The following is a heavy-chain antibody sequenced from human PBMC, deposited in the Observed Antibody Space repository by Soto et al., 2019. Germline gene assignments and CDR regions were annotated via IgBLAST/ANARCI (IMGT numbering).Heavy chain of an antibody. D-gene: IGHD3-3*01. CDR3: ARASGYYSWGTLDY. CDR1: GFTFSTYW. CDR2: INSDGSST. Sequence: PGGSLSLSCAASGFTFSTYWMHWVRQAPGKGLVWVSRINSDGSSTSNADSVKGRFTISRDNAKTTLYLQMNSLRAEDTAMYYCARASGYYSWGTLDYWGQGTLVTVSS. J-gene: IGHJ4*02. V-gene: IGHV3-74*01.